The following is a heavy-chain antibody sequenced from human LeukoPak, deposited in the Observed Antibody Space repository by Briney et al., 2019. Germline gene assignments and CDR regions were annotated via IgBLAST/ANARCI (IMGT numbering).Heavy chain of an antibody. Sequence: AGGSLRLSCAASGLTVSSNAMSWVRPAPGKGLEWVSGISSSGGSTYNAHCVMGRLTISRDNSKNTLYLQMNTLRAEDMAVYYCAKSPDEGDFPHLDYWGEGTLVTVSS. D-gene: IGHD2-21*02. CDR1: GLTVSSNA. CDR3: AKSPDEGDFPHLDY. CDR2: ISSSGGST. V-gene: IGHV3-23*01. J-gene: IGHJ4*02.